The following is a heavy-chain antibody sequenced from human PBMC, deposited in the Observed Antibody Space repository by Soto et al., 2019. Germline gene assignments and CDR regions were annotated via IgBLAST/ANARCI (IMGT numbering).Heavy chain of an antibody. Sequence: QVQLQESGPGLVKPSETLSLTCTVSGGSISSYYWSWIRQPPGKGLEWIGYIYYSGSTNYNPSLTSRGTISVDTSKSQFSLKLSSVPAADTAVDYCARNYGHAFDIWGQGTMVTVSS. CDR3: ARNYGHAFDI. CDR1: GGSISSYY. J-gene: IGHJ3*02. D-gene: IGHD1-7*01. V-gene: IGHV4-59*01. CDR2: IYYSGST.